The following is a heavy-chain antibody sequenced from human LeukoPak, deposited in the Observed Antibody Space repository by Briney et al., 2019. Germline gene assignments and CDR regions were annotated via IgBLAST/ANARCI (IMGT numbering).Heavy chain of an antibody. V-gene: IGHV4-59*08. J-gene: IGHJ5*02. D-gene: IGHD3-10*01. Sequence: SETLSLTCTVSGGSISSYYWSWIRQPPGRGLEWIGYIYYSGSTNYNPSLKSRVTISVDTSKNQFSLKLSSVTAADTAVYYCARQGRYHGSGRHWFEPWGQGALVTLSS. CDR1: GGSISSYY. CDR2: IYYSGST. CDR3: ARQGRYHGSGRHWFEP.